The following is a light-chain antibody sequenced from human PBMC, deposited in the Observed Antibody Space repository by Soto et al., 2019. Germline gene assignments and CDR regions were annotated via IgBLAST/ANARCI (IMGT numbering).Light chain of an antibody. Sequence: EIVMTQSPATLSVSPGERATLSCRASRSVSSNLAWYQQKPGQAPRLLMYGASTRATGIPARFSGSGSGTEFTLTISSLQSEDFAVYYYQQYNNWPPYTFGQGTKVDIK. CDR1: RSVSSN. J-gene: IGKJ2*01. V-gene: IGKV3-15*01. CDR2: GAS. CDR3: QQYNNWPPYT.